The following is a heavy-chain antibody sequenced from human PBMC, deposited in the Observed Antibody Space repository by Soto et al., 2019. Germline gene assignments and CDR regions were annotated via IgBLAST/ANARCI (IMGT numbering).Heavy chain of an antibody. CDR1: GGSISSYY. CDR3: ARAYRVDDLDYYYYYGMDV. Sequence: SETLSLTCTVSGGSISSYYWSWIRQPPGKGLEWIGYIYYSGSTNYNPSLKSRVTISVDTSKNQFSLKLSSVTGADTAVYYCARAYRVDDLDYYYYYGMDVWGQGTTVT. J-gene: IGHJ6*02. CDR2: IYYSGST. D-gene: IGHD3-3*01. V-gene: IGHV4-59*01.